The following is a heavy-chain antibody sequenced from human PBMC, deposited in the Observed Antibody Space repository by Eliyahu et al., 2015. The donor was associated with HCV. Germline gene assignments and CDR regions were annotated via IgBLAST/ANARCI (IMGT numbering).Heavy chain of an antibody. D-gene: IGHD6-19*01. Sequence: QVQLQESGPGLVKPSETLSLTXXVSGASISTYXWSWSRXPPGKGLEWIGYIHYSGSTNXNPSLKSRVTMSVDTSKNQFSLKLXSVTAADTAVYYCSSGGGGIAVAGTGGWFDPWGQGTLVTVSS. V-gene: IGHV4-59*01. CDR2: IHYSGST. J-gene: IGHJ5*02. CDR3: SSGGGGIAVAGTGGWFDP. CDR1: GASISTYX.